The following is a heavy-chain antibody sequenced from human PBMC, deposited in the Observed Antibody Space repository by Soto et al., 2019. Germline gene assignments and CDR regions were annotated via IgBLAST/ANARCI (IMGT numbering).Heavy chain of an antibody. CDR1: GGSISNYY. CDR2: IFYSGST. CDR3: ARDSGYNYGYFRWFDP. V-gene: IGHV4-59*01. Sequence: SETLSLTCTVSGGSISNYYWSWIRQPPGKGLEWIGHIFYSGSTNYNPALKSRVTISVDTSKNQFSLKLNSETAADTDVYYCARDSGYNYGYFRWFDPWGQGTLVTVSS. J-gene: IGHJ5*02. D-gene: IGHD5-18*01.